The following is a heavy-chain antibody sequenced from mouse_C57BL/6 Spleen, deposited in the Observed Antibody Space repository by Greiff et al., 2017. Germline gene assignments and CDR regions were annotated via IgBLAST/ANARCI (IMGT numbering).Heavy chain of an antibody. CDR3: ARSRGYGSSYYFDY. D-gene: IGHD1-1*01. J-gene: IGHJ2*01. Sequence: QVQLKEPGAELARPGASVKLSCKASGYTFTSYGISWVKQRTGQGLEWIGEIYPSSGNTYYNEKFKGKATLTADKSSSTAYMALRSLTSEDSAVYFCARSRGYGSSYYFDYWGQGTTLTVSS. V-gene: IGHV1-81*01. CDR1: GYTFTSYG. CDR2: IYPSSGNT.